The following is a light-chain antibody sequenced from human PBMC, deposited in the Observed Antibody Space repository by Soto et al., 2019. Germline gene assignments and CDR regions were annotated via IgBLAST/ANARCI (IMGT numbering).Light chain of an antibody. J-gene: IGKJ5*01. CDR1: QGINNY. Sequence: DIQLTQSPSFLSASVGDRVTITCRASQGINNYLAWYQQRPGKAPKLLIYAASTLQTGVPSRFSGSGSGTEFTLTISSLQPEDFATYHCQQLTSYPRSTFGQGTRLEI. V-gene: IGKV1-9*01. CDR2: AAS. CDR3: QQLTSYPRST.